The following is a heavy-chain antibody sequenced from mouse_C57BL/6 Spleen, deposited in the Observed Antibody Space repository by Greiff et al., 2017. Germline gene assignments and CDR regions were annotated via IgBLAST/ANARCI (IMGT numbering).Heavy chain of an antibody. Sequence: EVKLMESGGGLVKPGGSLKLSCAASGFTFSDYGMHWVRQAPEKGLEWVAYISSGSSTIYYADTVKGRFTISRDNAKNNLFLQMTSLGSEDTAMYCWGRGGDYYGSSLDDWGQGTTLTVSS. D-gene: IGHD1-1*01. CDR3: GRGGDYYGSSLDD. CDR2: ISSGSSTI. J-gene: IGHJ2*01. CDR1: GFTFSDYG. V-gene: IGHV5-17*01.